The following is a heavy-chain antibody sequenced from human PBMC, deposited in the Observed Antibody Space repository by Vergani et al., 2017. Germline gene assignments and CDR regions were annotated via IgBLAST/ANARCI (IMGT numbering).Heavy chain of an antibody. V-gene: IGHV1-18*01. D-gene: IGHD2-2*02. CDR1: GYTFTSYG. J-gene: IGHJ4*02. Sequence: QVQLVQSGAEVKKPGASVKVSCKASGYTFTSYGISWVRQAPGQGLEWMGWISAYNGNTNYAQKLQGRVTMTTDTSTSTAYMELMSLRSDDTAVYYCARLPLGYCSSTSCYKSYFDYWGQGTLVTVSS. CDR3: ARLPLGYCSSTSCYKSYFDY. CDR2: ISAYNGNT.